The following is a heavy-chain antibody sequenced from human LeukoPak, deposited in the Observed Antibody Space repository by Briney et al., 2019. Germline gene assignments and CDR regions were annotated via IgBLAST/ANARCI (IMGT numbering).Heavy chain of an antibody. CDR2: IRYDGSNK. Sequence: TGGSLRLSCAASGFTFSSYGMHWVRQAPGKGLEWVAFIRYDGSNKYYADSVKGRFTISRDNSKNTLYLQMGSLRAEDMAVYYCARSTVTQDYYYYGMDVWGQGTTVTVSS. D-gene: IGHD4-17*01. CDR3: ARSTVTQDYYYYGMDV. V-gene: IGHV3-30*02. CDR1: GFTFSSYG. J-gene: IGHJ6*02.